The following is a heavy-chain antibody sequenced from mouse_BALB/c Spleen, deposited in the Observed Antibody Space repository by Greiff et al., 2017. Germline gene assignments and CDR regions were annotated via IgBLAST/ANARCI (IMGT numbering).Heavy chain of an antibody. CDR3: ARDYGSSSWFAY. J-gene: IGHJ3*01. CDR1: GYAFSSYW. Sequence: VQLQQPGAELVRPGSSVKISCKASGYAFSSYWMNWVKQRPGQGLEWIGQIYPGDGDTNYNGKFKGKATLTADKSSSTAYMQLSSLTSEDSAVYFCARDYGSSSWFAYWGQGTLVTVSA. V-gene: IGHV1-80*01. CDR2: IYPGDGDT. D-gene: IGHD1-1*01.